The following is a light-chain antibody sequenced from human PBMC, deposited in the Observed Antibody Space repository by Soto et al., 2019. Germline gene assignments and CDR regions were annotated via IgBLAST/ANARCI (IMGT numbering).Light chain of an antibody. CDR3: QSYDSSLSGPYV. CDR2: GNS. Sequence: QSVLTQPPSVSGAPGQRVTISCTGSSSNIGAGYDVHWYQQLPGTAPKLLIYGNSNRPSGVPDRFSGSKSGTSASLAITGLQAEHEADYYCQSYDSSLSGPYVFGTGTKVTVL. V-gene: IGLV1-40*01. CDR1: SSNIGAGYD. J-gene: IGLJ1*01.